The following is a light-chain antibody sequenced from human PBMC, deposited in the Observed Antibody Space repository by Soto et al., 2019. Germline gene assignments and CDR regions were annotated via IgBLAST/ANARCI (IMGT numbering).Light chain of an antibody. J-gene: IGLJ1*01. CDR3: ISYTGSSTSYV. Sequence: QSVLTQPASVSGSPGQSITISCSGTSSDVGSYSHVAWYQQFPGKIPKLIIYEVTYRPSGVSHRFSASKSGNTASLTISGLQAGDEADYYCISYTGSSTSYVFGTGTKVTVL. V-gene: IGLV2-14*01. CDR1: SSDVGSYSH. CDR2: EVT.